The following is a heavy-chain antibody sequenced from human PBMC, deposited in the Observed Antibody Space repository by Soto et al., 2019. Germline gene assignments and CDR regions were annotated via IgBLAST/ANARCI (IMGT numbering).Heavy chain of an antibody. V-gene: IGHV3-15*07. Sequence: PGGYLRLSCAAYGISFSKTWMKWVRQAPGKGLEWVGRITPQTDGGTTDYAAPEKGRFTISRDDSKDTLYLQMNSLKTEDTAVYYFATGDYYASSCYQSWGQGTLVTVSS. CDR1: GISFSKTW. J-gene: IGHJ5*02. CDR2: ITPQTDGGTT. D-gene: IGHD3-10*01. CDR3: ATGDYYASSCYQS.